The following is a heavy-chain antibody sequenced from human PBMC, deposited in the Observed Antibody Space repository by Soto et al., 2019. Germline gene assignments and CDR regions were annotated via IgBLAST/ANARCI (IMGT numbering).Heavy chain of an antibody. V-gene: IGHV4-61*03. CDR1: GAAVRSAIYY. J-gene: IGHJ6*02. D-gene: IGHD3-22*01. Sequence: QVQLQEPGPGLVKPSETLSLPCSVSGAAVRSAIYYWTWIRHPPGKGLEWIGYIYYSGSTNYNPSLQSRVTMSVDTSKNHFSLKLTSVTAADTAVYYCARDVSVRDNYPGLDVWGQGTTVTVSS. CDR3: ARDVSVRDNYPGLDV. CDR2: IYYSGST.